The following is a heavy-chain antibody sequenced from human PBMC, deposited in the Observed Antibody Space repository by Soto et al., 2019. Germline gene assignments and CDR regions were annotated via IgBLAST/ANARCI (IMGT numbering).Heavy chain of an antibody. CDR3: ARDGYDGSGSPYPAY. J-gene: IGHJ1*01. V-gene: IGHV4-59*01. D-gene: IGHD3-10*01. Sequence: XETRALTWTVGGGSISEYCRSWIRQSPGKGLEWIGYIYYLGSTDYNPSLKSRVTISVDTSKRQFSLRLTSVTAADTAVYYCARDGYDGSGSPYPAYWGPGTQVTVSS. CDR2: IYYLGST. CDR1: GGSISEYC.